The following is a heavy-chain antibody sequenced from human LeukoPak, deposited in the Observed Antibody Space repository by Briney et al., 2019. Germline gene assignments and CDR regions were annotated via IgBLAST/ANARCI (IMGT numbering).Heavy chain of an antibody. CDR1: GYTFTGYY. CDR3: ARTVSGSYPGNYYYYMDV. Sequence: GASVKVSCKASGYTFTGYYMHWVRQAPGQGLEWMGWINPNSGGTNYAQKFQGRVTMTRDTSISTAYMELSRLRSDDTAVYYCARTVSGSYPGNYYYYMDVWGKGTTVTISS. J-gene: IGHJ6*03. V-gene: IGHV1-2*02. D-gene: IGHD1-26*01. CDR2: INPNSGGT.